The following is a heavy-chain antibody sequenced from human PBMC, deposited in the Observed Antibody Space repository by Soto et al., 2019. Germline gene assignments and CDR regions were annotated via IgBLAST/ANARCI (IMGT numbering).Heavy chain of an antibody. V-gene: IGHV4-39*01. CDR3: ASPVGADYTFDY. Sequence: QLQLQESGPRLVKPSETLSLSCSVSGGSITSSSYYWGWIRQAPGKGLEWIGTIYYRGSTYYNPSLKSRVTISADTSKNQFSLKLSSVTAADTAVYYCASPVGADYTFDYRGQGTLVTVSS. D-gene: IGHD4-4*01. J-gene: IGHJ4*02. CDR2: IYYRGST. CDR1: GGSITSSSYY.